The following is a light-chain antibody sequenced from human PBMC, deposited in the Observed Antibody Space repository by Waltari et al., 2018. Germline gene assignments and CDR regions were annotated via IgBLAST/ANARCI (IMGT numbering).Light chain of an antibody. Sequence: QSALTQPASVSGSPGQSITISCTGTSSDGGGYNYVSWYQQHPGKAPKLMIYEVSNRASGVSNRFSGSKSGNTASLTISGRQAEDEADYYCSSYTSSSVVFGGGTKLTVL. CDR1: SSDGGGYNY. CDR2: EVS. V-gene: IGLV2-14*01. J-gene: IGLJ2*01. CDR3: SSYTSSSVV.